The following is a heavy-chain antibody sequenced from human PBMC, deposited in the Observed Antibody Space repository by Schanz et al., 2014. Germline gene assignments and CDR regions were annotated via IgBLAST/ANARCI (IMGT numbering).Heavy chain of an antibody. J-gene: IGHJ4*02. D-gene: IGHD5-12*01. CDR1: GDTFRSYT. CDR3: ARTGYDPSLTH. CDR2: IIPITGIT. V-gene: IGHV1-69*02. Sequence: QVPLVQSGAEVKKPGSSVKVSCEASGDTFRSYTINWVRHAPGQGLEWMGRIIPITGITNYAPKFQGRVTFTADKSTSTAFLEVNSLRSEDTAVYYCARTGYDPSLTHWGQGTLVTVSS.